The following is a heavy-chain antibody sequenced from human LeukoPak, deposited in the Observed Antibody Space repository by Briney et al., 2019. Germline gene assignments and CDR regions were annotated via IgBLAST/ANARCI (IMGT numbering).Heavy chain of an antibody. D-gene: IGHD3-10*02. CDR2: IYYSGST. CDR1: RGSISNADYY. V-gene: IGHV4-31*03. Sequence: PSETLSLTCTVSRGSISNADYYWSWIRQHPGKGLEWIGYIYYSGSTYYNPSLKSRVTISVDTSKDQFSLKLSSVTAADTAVYYCASSYYYVFDYWGQGTLVTVSS. CDR3: ASSYYYVFDY. J-gene: IGHJ4*02.